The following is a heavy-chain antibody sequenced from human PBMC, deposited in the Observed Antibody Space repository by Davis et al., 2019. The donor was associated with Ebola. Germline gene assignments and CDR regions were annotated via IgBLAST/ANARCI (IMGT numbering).Heavy chain of an antibody. CDR1: GYSFTSQW. J-gene: IGHJ5*02. CDR2: IYPGDSDT. CDR3: ARRGTYYYDSSGFYVRGNWFDP. D-gene: IGHD3-22*01. V-gene: IGHV5-51*01. Sequence: KVSCKGAGYSFTSQWIGWVRQMPGKGLEWMGIIYPGDSDTRYSPSFQGQVTISADKSISTAYLQWRSLKASDTAMYYCARRGTYYYDSSGFYVRGNWFDPWGQGTLVTVSS.